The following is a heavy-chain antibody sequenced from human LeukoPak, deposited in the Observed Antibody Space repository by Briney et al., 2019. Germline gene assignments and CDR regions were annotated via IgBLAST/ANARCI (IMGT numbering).Heavy chain of an antibody. J-gene: IGHJ4*02. V-gene: IGHV1-46*01. CDR1: GYTFTYYY. CDR3: ARSPYTYGSLFYFDC. Sequence: ASVKVSCKASGYTFTYYYIHWVRQAPGQGLEWMGIINPSGGSTTYAQKFQGRVALTRDTSTSTVYMELSSLRSEDTALYYCARSPYTYGSLFYFDCWGQGTLVTASS. D-gene: IGHD3-10*01. CDR2: INPSGGST.